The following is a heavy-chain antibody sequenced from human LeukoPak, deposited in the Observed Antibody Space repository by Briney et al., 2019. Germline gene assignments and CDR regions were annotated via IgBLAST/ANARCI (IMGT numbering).Heavy chain of an antibody. V-gene: IGHV3-64*03. D-gene: IGHD3-16*01. CDR3: VKDPYGAFDI. J-gene: IGHJ3*02. Sequence: GGSLRLSCSASGFTLSDYAVHWVRQAPGKRLEFVSSISYDGGSTYYVDSVKGRFTISRDSSKNTLYLQMSSLRAEDTAVYYCVKDPYGAFDIWGQGTMVTVSS. CDR1: GFTLSDYA. CDR2: ISYDGGST.